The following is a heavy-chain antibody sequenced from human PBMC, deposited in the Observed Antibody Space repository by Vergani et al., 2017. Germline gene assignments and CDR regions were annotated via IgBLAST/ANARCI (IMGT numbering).Heavy chain of an antibody. Sequence: QVQLQESGPGLVKPSETLSLTCNVSDYSISSNYYWGWIRQPPGKGLEWIGSMHHSGGTYYNPSLKIRVSISLDTSKNQVFLSLTSVTAADTAVYYCAKDGRRPWSNSWANFANWGQGILVTVSS. J-gene: IGHJ4*02. CDR1: DYSISSNYY. V-gene: IGHV4-38-2*02. D-gene: IGHD6-13*01. CDR2: MHHSGGT. CDR3: AKDGRRPWSNSWANFAN.